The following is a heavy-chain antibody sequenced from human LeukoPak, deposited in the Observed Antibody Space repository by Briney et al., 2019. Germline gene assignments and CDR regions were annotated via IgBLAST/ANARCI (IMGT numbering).Heavy chain of an antibody. CDR1: GYSFTNYW. CDR2: IYPGESDT. J-gene: IGHJ1*01. D-gene: IGHD3-10*01. CDR3: ATYAGSSSKYFQD. Sequence: GESLKISCKASGYSFTNYWIGWVRQMPGKGLEWMGIIYPGESDTRYSPSFQGQVTISADKSISTAYLQRSSLQASDTAMYYCATYAGSSSKYFQDRGQGTLVTVSS. V-gene: IGHV5-51*01.